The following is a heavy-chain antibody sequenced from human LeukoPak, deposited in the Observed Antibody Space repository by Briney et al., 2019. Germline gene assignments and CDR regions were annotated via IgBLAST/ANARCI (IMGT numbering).Heavy chain of an antibody. J-gene: IGHJ6*02. CDR2: INWNGGGT. CDR1: GFTFKDYG. D-gene: IGHD1-26*01. V-gene: IGHV3-9*01. Sequence: PGGSLRLSCAATGFTFKDYGMHWVRQPRGKALEWVSSINWNGGGTDYADSVKGRFTISRDNAKNSLYLQLSSLRPEDTALYYCAKHMRATNTDSFFGLDVWGQGTTVTVSS. CDR3: AKHMRATNTDSFFGLDV.